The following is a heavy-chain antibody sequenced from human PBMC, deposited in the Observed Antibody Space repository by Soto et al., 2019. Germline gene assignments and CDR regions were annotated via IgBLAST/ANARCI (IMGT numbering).Heavy chain of an antibody. CDR3: SRSRGNWNLDY. V-gene: IGHV3-21*01. Sequence: EVQLVESGGGLVQPGGALRLSCTGSGLAFSSYTWNWVSQAPGKGLEWVSAISSGSSNIYHADSVKGRFTISRDNARNSLDLQMISLRVEDTAGYYCSRSRGNWNLDYWGQGSLVPVSS. D-gene: IGHD1-1*01. CDR2: ISSGSSNI. CDR1: GLAFSSYT. J-gene: IGHJ4*02.